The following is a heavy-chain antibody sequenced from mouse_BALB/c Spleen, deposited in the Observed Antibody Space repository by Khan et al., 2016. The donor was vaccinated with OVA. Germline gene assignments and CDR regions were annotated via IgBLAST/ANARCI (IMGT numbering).Heavy chain of an antibody. Sequence: VQLQQSGTELVRPGASVKLSCKASGYTFTNYWINWVKQRPGQGLEWIGNIYPSDSYTNYNQKFKDMATLTVDKSSSTAYMQLSSPASEDSAVYFCARWATWYFDVWGAGTTVTVSS. CDR2: IYPSDSYT. CDR1: GYTFTNYW. D-gene: IGHD3-1*01. J-gene: IGHJ1*01. CDR3: ARWATWYFDV. V-gene: IGHV1-69*02.